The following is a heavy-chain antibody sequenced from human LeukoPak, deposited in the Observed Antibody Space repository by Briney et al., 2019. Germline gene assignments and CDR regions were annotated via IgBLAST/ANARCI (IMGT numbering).Heavy chain of an antibody. Sequence: SVKVSCEASGGTFSSYAISWVRQAPGQGLEWMGGIIPIFGTANYAQKFQGRVTITADKSTSTAYMELSSLRSEDTAVYYCARKYGDSHDAFDIWGQGTMVTVSS. CDR2: IIPIFGTA. D-gene: IGHD4-17*01. J-gene: IGHJ3*02. CDR3: ARKYGDSHDAFDI. V-gene: IGHV1-69*06. CDR1: GGTFSSYA.